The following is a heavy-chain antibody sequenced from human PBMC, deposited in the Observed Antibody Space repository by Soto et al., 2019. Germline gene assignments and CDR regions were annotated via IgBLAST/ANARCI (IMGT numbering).Heavy chain of an antibody. D-gene: IGHD6-6*01. CDR2: ISSGSYTI. V-gene: IGHV3-48*02. CDR3: ARGGSSSDNGMDV. J-gene: IGHJ6*02. Sequence: EVQLVESGGGLVQRGGSLRLSCAASGFSFSTYSMYWVRQAPGKGLEWVSYISSGSYTIYYIDSVKGRFTISRDNAKSSLYLQMNSLRDEDTAVYYCARGGSSSDNGMDVWGQGTTVTVSS. CDR1: GFSFSTYS.